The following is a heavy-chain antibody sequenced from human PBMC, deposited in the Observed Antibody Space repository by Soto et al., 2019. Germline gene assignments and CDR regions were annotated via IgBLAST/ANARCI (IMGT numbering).Heavy chain of an antibody. D-gene: IGHD1-26*01. CDR3: ARSTGSYSYYSMDV. CDR2: INPKNGDT. CDR1: GYTFTGYF. J-gene: IGHJ6*02. Sequence: ASVKVSCKASGYTFTGYFLHWVRQAPGQGPEWMGCINPKNGDTYYAQRFQGRVTMTRDTSISTAYMDLNRLTSDDTAVYYCARSTGSYSYYSMDVWGQGNTVTVSS. V-gene: IGHV1-2*02.